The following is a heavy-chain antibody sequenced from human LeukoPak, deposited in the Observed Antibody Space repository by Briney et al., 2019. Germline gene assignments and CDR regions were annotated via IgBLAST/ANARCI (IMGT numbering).Heavy chain of an antibody. Sequence: KASETLSLTCTVSGGSISSGGYYWSWIRQHPGKGLEWIGYIYYSGSTYYNPSLKSRVTISVDTSKNQFSLKLSSVTAADTAVYYCARLGGFWSGYSHFDYWGQGTLVTVSS. CDR2: IYYSGST. CDR1: GGSISSGGYY. J-gene: IGHJ4*02. CDR3: ARLGGFWSGYSHFDY. V-gene: IGHV4-31*03. D-gene: IGHD3-3*01.